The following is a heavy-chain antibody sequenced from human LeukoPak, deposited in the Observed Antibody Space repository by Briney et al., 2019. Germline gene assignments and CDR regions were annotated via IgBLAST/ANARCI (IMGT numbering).Heavy chain of an antibody. D-gene: IGHD3-22*01. CDR2: INWNGGST. CDR3: AREVWDDSSGYYSFDY. CDR1: GFTFDDYG. Sequence: PGGSLRLSCAASGFTFDDYGMSWVRQAPGKGLEWVSGINWNGGSTGYADSVKGRFTISRDNAKNSLYLQMNSLRAEDTALYHCAREVWDDSSGYYSFDYWGQGTLVTVSS. J-gene: IGHJ4*02. V-gene: IGHV3-20*01.